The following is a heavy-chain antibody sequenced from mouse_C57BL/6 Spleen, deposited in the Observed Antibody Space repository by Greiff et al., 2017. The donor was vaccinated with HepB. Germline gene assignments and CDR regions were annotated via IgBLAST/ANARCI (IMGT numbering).Heavy chain of an antibody. D-gene: IGHD1-1*01. CDR1: GYTFTDYY. Sequence: VQLQQSGPELVKPGASVKISCKASGYTFTDYYMNWVKQSHGKSLEWIGDINPNNGGTSYNQKFKGKATLTVDKSSSTAYMELRSLTSEDSAVYYCARDYLLLPYAMDYWGQGTSVTVSS. V-gene: IGHV1-26*01. J-gene: IGHJ4*01. CDR2: INPNNGGT. CDR3: ARDYLLLPYAMDY.